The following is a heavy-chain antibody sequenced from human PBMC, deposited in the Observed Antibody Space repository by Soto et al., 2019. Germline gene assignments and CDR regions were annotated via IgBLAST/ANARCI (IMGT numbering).Heavy chain of an antibody. Sequence: LRLSCAASGFTFNSYAMHWVRQGPGKGLEWVAVTSYDGRNEYYADSAKGRFTISRDNSKNTVYLQMNSLTAEDTAVYYCTRDPYLDYWGQGTLVTVSS. J-gene: IGHJ4*02. V-gene: IGHV3-30*04. CDR2: TSYDGRNE. CDR3: TRDPYLDY. CDR1: GFTFNSYA.